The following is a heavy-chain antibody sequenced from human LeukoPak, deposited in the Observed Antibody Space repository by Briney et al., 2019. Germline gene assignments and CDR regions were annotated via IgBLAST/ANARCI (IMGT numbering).Heavy chain of an antibody. J-gene: IGHJ4*02. CDR1: GFTFSDYY. D-gene: IGHD3-22*01. V-gene: IGHV3-11*04. CDR2: ISSSGSTI. Sequence: PGGSLRLSXAASGFTFSDYYMSWIRQSPGKGLEWVSYISSSGSTIYYADSVKGRFTISRDNAKNSLYLQMNSLRAEDTAVYYCARESPYYDSSGSDYWGQETLVTVSS. CDR3: ARESPYYDSSGSDY.